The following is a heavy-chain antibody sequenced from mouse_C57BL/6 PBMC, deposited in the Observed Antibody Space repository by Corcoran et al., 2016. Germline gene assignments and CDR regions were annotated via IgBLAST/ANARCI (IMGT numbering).Heavy chain of an antibody. Sequence: EVQLQQSGPELVKPGASVKIPCKASGYTFTDYNMDWVKQSHGKSLEWIGDINPNNGGTIYNQKFKGKATLTVDKSSSTAYMELRSLTSEDTAVYYCARRGSYGYDPWFAYWGQGTLVTVSA. J-gene: IGHJ3*01. CDR1: GYTFTDYN. V-gene: IGHV1-18*01. CDR2: INPNNGGT. D-gene: IGHD2-2*01. CDR3: ARRGSYGYDPWFAY.